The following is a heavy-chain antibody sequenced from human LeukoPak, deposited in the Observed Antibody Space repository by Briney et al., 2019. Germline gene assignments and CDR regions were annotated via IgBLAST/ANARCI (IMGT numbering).Heavy chain of an antibody. V-gene: IGHV4-38-2*02. D-gene: IGHD4-23*01. J-gene: IGHJ4*02. CDR3: ARDSPYGGKAGDFDY. CDR2: IYHSGST. Sequence: PSETLSLTCTVSGYSISSGYYWGRIRQPPGKGLEWIGSIYHSGSTYYNPSLKSRVAISVDTSKNQFSLKLSSVTAADTAVYYCARDSPYGGKAGDFDYWGQGTLVTVSS. CDR1: GYSISSGYY.